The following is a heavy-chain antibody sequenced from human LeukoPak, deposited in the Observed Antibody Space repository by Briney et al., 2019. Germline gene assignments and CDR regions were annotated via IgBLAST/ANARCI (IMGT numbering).Heavy chain of an antibody. CDR3: AREGYGGNAFDY. D-gene: IGHD4-23*01. Sequence: PSETLSLTCAVSGGSISSGGYSWNWIRQPPGKGLEWIGYIYRGGSTYYNPSLKSRVTISVDMSKNQFSLKLSFVTAADTAVYYCAREGYGGNAFDYWGRGTLVTVSS. CDR1: GGSISSGGYS. V-gene: IGHV4-30-2*01. CDR2: IYRGGST. J-gene: IGHJ4*02.